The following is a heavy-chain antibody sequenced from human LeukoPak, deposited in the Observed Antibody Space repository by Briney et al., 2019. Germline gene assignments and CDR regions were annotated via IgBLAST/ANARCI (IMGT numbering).Heavy chain of an antibody. Sequence: SETLSLTCTVSRGSITSRRYYWAWIRQPPGKGLEWIGSIYDSGTTYYNPSLESRVTISVDTSKNQFSLSLRSVTAADTALYYCARRIAAAVYYFDYWGQGTRVTVSS. CDR3: ARRIAAAVYYFDY. V-gene: IGHV4-39*01. CDR1: RGSITSRRYY. CDR2: IYDSGTT. J-gene: IGHJ4*02. D-gene: IGHD6-13*01.